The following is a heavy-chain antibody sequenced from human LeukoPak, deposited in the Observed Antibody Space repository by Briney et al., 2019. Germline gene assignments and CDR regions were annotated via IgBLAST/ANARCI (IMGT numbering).Heavy chain of an antibody. CDR2: ISGSGVTM. Sequence: PGGSLRLSCAASGFTFSSYEMNWVRQAPGRGLEWVSYISGSGVTMYYADSVKGRFTISRDDAKNPLYLQMNSLRAEDTAVYYCAREDIRLDYFDYWGQGTLVTVSS. CDR1: GFTFSSYE. CDR3: AREDIRLDYFDY. D-gene: IGHD6-19*01. V-gene: IGHV3-48*03. J-gene: IGHJ4*02.